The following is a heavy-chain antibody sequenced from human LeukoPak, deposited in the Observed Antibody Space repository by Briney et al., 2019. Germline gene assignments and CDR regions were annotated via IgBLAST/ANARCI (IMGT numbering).Heavy chain of an antibody. V-gene: IGHV6-1*01. CDR1: GDSVSSTRSA. CDR2: TYYRSKWYN. CDR3: ARVNSWTEEPDTGFDY. D-gene: IGHD1-14*01. Sequence: SQTLSLTCAISGDSVSSTRSAWNWIRQSPSRGLEWLGRTYYRSKWYNDYAVSVKSRITIKPDTSKNQFPLQLNSVTPEDTAVYYCARVNSWTEEPDTGFDYWGQGSLVTVSS. J-gene: IGHJ4*02.